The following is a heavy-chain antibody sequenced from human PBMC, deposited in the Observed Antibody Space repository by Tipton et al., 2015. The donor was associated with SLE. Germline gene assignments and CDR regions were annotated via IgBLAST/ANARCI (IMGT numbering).Heavy chain of an antibody. D-gene: IGHD3-22*01. J-gene: IGHJ4*02. CDR1: GGSISSSGYY. CDR2: MYHGGST. Sequence: TLSLTCTVSGGSISSSGYYWNWVRRRPGKGLEWIGYMYHGGSTYYNPSLESRAFILADTSKNQFSLKLSSVTAADTAVYYCARDEYRYDGTGYHLLGHFDYWGQGTLVTVSS. V-gene: IGHV4-31*03. CDR3: ARDEYRYDGTGYHLLGHFDY.